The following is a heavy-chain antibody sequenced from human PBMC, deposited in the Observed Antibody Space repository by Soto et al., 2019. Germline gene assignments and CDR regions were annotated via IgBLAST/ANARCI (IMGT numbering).Heavy chain of an antibody. Sequence: EVQLVESGGGLVKPGGSLRLSCAASGFTFSSYSMNWVRQAPGKGLEWVSSISSSSSYIYYADSVKGRFTISRDNAKNSLYLQMNSLRAEDTAVYYCARDGQTYNWNYQYYFDYWGQGTLVTVSS. D-gene: IGHD1-7*01. J-gene: IGHJ4*02. CDR1: GFTFSSYS. CDR3: ARDGQTYNWNYQYYFDY. CDR2: ISSSSSYI. V-gene: IGHV3-21*01.